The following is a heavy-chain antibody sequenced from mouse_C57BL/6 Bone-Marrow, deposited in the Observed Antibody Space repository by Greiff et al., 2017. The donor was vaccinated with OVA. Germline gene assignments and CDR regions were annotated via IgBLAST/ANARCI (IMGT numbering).Heavy chain of an antibody. Sequence: EVKLMESGGGLVKPGGSLKLSCAASGFTFSSYAMSWVRQTPEKRLEWVATISDGGSYTYYPDNVKGRFTISRDNAKNNLYLQMSHLKSEDTAMYYCARERGYGLFAYWGQGTLVTVSA. D-gene: IGHD2-2*01. CDR3: ARERGYGLFAY. CDR2: ISDGGSYT. CDR1: GFTFSSYA. J-gene: IGHJ3*01. V-gene: IGHV5-4*01.